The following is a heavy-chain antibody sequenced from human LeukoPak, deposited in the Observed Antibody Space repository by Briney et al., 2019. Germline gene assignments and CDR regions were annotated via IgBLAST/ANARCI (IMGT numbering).Heavy chain of an antibody. Sequence: PSETLSLTCTVSGDSISSSRHYWAWVHHPPRNGLQWIGTIYYSGSTSYNPSLKSRVTISVDTSKNQYSLRLTSVTAADTPVYYCARLWSGNYIGYLDFWGQGTVDSVSS. CDR3: ARLWSGNYIGYLDF. V-gene: IGHV4-39*01. CDR2: IYYSGST. D-gene: IGHD3-10*01. CDR1: GDSISSSRHY. J-gene: IGHJ4*02.